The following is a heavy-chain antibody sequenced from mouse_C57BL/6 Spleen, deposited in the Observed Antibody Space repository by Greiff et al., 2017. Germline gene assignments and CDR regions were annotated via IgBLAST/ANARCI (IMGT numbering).Heavy chain of an antibody. CDR2: ISSGGDYI. CDR1: GFTFSSYA. J-gene: IGHJ2*01. V-gene: IGHV5-9-1*02. Sequence: EVKLMESGEGLVKPGGSLKLSCAASGFTFSSYAMSWVRQTPEKRLEWVAYISSGGDYIYYADTVKGRFTISRDNARNTLYLQMSSLKSEDTAMYYCTRMVSYYFDYWGQGTTLTVSS. D-gene: IGHD2-1*01. CDR3: TRMVSYYFDY.